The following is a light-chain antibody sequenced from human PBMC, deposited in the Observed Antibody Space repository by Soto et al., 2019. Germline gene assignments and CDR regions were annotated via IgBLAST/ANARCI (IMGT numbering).Light chain of an antibody. CDR3: QQYNSYPRT. J-gene: IGKJ1*01. V-gene: IGKV1-5*03. CDR1: QSVNSW. Sequence: DVQMSQSPSTLSASVGDRVTITCRASQSVNSWLAWYQQKPGKVPKLLIYKATYLETGVPSRFSGDGSGTEFTLTIASLQPDDFASYYCQQYNSYPRTFGQGTKVAI. CDR2: KAT.